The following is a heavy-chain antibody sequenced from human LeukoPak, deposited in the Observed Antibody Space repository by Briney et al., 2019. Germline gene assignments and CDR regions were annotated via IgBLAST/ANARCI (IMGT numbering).Heavy chain of an antibody. CDR1: GFTFDDYA. CDR2: ISWNSGSI. Sequence: GGSLRLSCAASGFTFDDYAMHWVRQAPGKGLEWVSGISWNSGSIGYADSVKGRFTISRDNAKNSLYLQMNSLRVEDTALYYCAKDSNYYGSGSYDYWGQGTLVTVSS. CDR3: AKDSNYYGSGSYDY. V-gene: IGHV3-9*01. J-gene: IGHJ4*02. D-gene: IGHD3-10*01.